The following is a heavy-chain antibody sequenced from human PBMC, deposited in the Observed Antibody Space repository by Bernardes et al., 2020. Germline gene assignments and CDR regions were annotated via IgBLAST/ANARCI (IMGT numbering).Heavy chain of an antibody. V-gene: IGHV3-23*01. D-gene: IGHD3-3*01. J-gene: IGHJ4*02. CDR3: AKENGVRFDY. Sequence: GGSLRLSRAASGFTFSNSAMSWVRQAPGKGLEWVSVISGGGDKTHYADSVTGRFTISRDNSKNTLYLQMNSLRAEDTAIYYCAKENGVRFDYWGQGTLVTVSS. CDR2: ISGGGDKT. CDR1: GFTFSNSA.